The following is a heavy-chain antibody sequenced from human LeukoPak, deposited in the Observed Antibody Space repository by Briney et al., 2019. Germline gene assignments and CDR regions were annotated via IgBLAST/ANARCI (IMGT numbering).Heavy chain of an antibody. CDR3: ATGCCSSTSCFYYGMDV. V-gene: IGHV3-23*01. Sequence: GSLRLSCAASGFTFSSYAMSWVRQAPGKGLEWVSAISCSGGTTYYADSVKGRFTISRDNSKNTLYLQMNSLRAEDTAVYYCATGCCSSTSCFYYGMDVWGQGTTVTVSS. D-gene: IGHD2-2*03. J-gene: IGHJ6*02. CDR2: ISCSGGTT. CDR1: GFTFSSYA.